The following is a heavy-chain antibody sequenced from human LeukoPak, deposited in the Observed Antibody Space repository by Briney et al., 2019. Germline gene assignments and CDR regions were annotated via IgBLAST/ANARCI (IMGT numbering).Heavy chain of an antibody. CDR2: ISESGGET. V-gene: IGHV3-23*01. CDR3: AKGIDSTGYYPFDY. D-gene: IGHD3-22*01. CDR1: GFIFNNYA. Sequence: GGSLRLSCAASGFIFNNYAMSWVRQAPGKGLEWVSAISESGGETYHADSVKGRFTISRDTSKSTLYLQLNSLRAEDTAIYYCAKGIDSTGYYPFDYWGQGTLVTVSS. J-gene: IGHJ4*02.